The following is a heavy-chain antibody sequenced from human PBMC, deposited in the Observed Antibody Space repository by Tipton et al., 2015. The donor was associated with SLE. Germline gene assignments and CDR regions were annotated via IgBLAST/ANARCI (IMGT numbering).Heavy chain of an antibody. CDR1: GFTFSSYA. V-gene: IGHV3-23*01. CDR3: AKDGEHGSSTKG. D-gene: IGHD2/OR15-2a*01. J-gene: IGHJ4*02. Sequence: GSLRLSCAASGFTFSSYAMSWVRQAPGKGLEWVSAISGSGGSTYYADSVKGRFTISRDNSKNTLYLQMNSLRAEDTAVYYCAKDGEHGSSTKGWGQGTLVTVSS. CDR2: ISGSGGST.